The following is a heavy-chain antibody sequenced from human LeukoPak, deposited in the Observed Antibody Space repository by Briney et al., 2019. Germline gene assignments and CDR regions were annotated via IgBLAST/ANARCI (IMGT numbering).Heavy chain of an antibody. J-gene: IGHJ4*02. CDR1: GFTFSGSA. D-gene: IGHD5-18*01. V-gene: IGHV3-73*01. CDR3: ARGRDTWADY. CDR2: IRSKANSYAT. Sequence: GGSLRLSCAASGFTFSGSAMHWVRQASGKGLEWVGRIRSKANSYATAYAASVKGRFTISRDDSKNTAYLQMNSLKTEDTAVYYCARGRDTWADYWGQGTLVTVSS.